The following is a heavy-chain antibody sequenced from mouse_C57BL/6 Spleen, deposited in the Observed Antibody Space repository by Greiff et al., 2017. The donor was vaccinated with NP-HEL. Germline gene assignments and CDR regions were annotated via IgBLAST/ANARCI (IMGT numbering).Heavy chain of an antibody. D-gene: IGHD2-3*01. CDR2: ISYDGSN. CDR3: ATTIYDGYYGYFDY. J-gene: IGHJ2*01. V-gene: IGHV3-6*01. Sequence: EVKLMESGPGLVKPSQSLSLTCSVTGYSITSGYYWNWIRQFPGNKLEWMGYISYDGSNNYNPSLKNRISITRDTSKNQFFLKLNSVTTEDTATYYCATTIYDGYYGYFDYWGQGTTLTVSS. CDR1: GYSITSGYY.